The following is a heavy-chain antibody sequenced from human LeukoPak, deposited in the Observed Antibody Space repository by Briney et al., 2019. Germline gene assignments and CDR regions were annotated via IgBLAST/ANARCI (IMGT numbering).Heavy chain of an antibody. Sequence: GGSLRLSCAASGFTFSSYSMNWVRQAPGEGREWVLFISSRSSYIYYADSVKGRFTISRDNAKNSLYLQMNSLRAEDTAGYYCERGPLVVVVAATEYWFDPWGQGTLVTVSS. J-gene: IGHJ5*02. CDR3: ERGPLVVVVAATEYWFDP. D-gene: IGHD2-15*01. CDR2: ISSRSSYI. CDR1: GFTFSSYS. V-gene: IGHV3-21*01.